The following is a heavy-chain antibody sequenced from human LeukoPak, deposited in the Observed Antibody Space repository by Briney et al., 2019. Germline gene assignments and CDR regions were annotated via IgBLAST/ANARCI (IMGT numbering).Heavy chain of an antibody. CDR2: ISYDGSNK. Sequence: GRSLRLSCAASGFTFSSYAMHWVRQAPGKGLEWVAVISYDGSNKYYADSVKGRFTISRDNSKNTLYLQMNSLRAEDTAVYYCARDVGSSRYEPFDYWGQGTLVTVSS. D-gene: IGHD6-13*01. CDR3: ARDVGSSRYEPFDY. V-gene: IGHV3-30*01. CDR1: GFTFSSYA. J-gene: IGHJ4*02.